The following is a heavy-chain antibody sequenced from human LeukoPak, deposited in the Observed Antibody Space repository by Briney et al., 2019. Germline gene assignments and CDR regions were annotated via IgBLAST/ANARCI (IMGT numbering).Heavy chain of an antibody. J-gene: IGHJ6*03. D-gene: IGHD1-26*01. CDR3: ARGELQWPLYYYYMDV. CDR2: INPNSGGT. Sequence: ASVNVSCKASGYTFTGYYMHWVRQTPGQGLEWMGWINPNSGGTNYAQKFQGRVTMTRDTSISTAYMELSSLRSEDTAVYYCARGELQWPLYYYYMDVWGKGTTVTVSS. CDR1: GYTFTGYY. V-gene: IGHV1-2*02.